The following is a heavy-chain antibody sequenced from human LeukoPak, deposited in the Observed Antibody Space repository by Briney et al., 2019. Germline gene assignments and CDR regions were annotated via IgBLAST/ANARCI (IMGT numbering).Heavy chain of an antibody. CDR3: ARVGTFRYYDFWSGQPPYYFDY. J-gene: IGHJ4*02. CDR1: GGSVSSYY. CDR2: IYYSGST. Sequence: PSETLSLTCTVSGGSVSSYYWSWIRQPPGKGLEWMGYIYYSGSTNYNPSLKSRVTISVDTSKNQFSLKLGSVTAADTAVYYCARVGTFRYYDFWSGQPPYYFDYWGQGTLVTVSS. V-gene: IGHV4-59*02. D-gene: IGHD3-3*01.